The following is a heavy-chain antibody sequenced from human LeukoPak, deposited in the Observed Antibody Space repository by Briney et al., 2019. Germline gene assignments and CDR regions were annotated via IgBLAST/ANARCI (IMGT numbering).Heavy chain of an antibody. D-gene: IGHD2-8*02. Sequence: ASVKISCKVSGYTFTDYYMHWVQQAPGKGLEWMGLVDPEDRETIYAEQFQDRVTITADTSTDTAYMELSSLRSEDTAVYYCATNAGGISAFFDIWGQGTMVTVSS. V-gene: IGHV1-69-2*01. J-gene: IGHJ3*02. CDR3: ATNAGGISAFFDI. CDR2: VDPEDRET. CDR1: GYTFTDYY.